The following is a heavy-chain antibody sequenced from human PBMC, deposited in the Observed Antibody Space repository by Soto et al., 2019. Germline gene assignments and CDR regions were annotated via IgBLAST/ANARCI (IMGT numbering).Heavy chain of an antibody. V-gene: IGHV3-23*01. CDR2: ISGSGGST. D-gene: IGHD5-18*01. Sequence: PGGSLRLSCAASGFTFSSYAMSWVRQAPGKGLEWVSAISGSGGSTYYADSVKGRFTISRDNSKNTLYLQMNSLRAEDTAVYYCAKATTQYLYSYGPNFDYWGQGTLVTVSS. J-gene: IGHJ4*02. CDR1: GFTFSSYA. CDR3: AKATTQYLYSYGPNFDY.